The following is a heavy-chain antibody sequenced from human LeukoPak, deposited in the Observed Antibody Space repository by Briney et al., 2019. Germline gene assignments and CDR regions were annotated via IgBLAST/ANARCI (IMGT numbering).Heavy chain of an antibody. V-gene: IGHV4-39*01. CDR1: GGSISSSSYY. Sequence: SETLSLTCTVSGGSISSSSYYWGWIRQPPGKGLEWIGSIYYSGSTYYNPSLKSRVTISVDTSKNQFSLKLSSVTAADTAVYYCAPHSSGWYGAFGYWGQGTLVTVSS. J-gene: IGHJ4*02. D-gene: IGHD6-19*01. CDR3: APHSSGWYGAFGY. CDR2: IYYSGST.